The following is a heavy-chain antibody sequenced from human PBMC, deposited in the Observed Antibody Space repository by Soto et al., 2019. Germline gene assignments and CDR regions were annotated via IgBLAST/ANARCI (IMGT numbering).Heavy chain of an antibody. CDR3: ARESEDLTSNFDY. Sequence: PGGSLRLSCAASGFTFSTYAMSWVRQAPGKGLEWVSTISGSGGSTYYANSVKGRFTISRDNAKNSLYLEMNSLRAEDTAVYYCARESEDLTSNFDYWGQGTLVTVSS. CDR2: ISGSGGST. CDR1: GFTFSTYA. V-gene: IGHV3-23*01. J-gene: IGHJ4*02.